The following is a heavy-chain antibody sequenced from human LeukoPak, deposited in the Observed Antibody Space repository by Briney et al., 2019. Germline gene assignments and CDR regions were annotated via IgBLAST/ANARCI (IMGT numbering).Heavy chain of an antibody. J-gene: IGHJ4*02. CDR3: AKDRSSRITMIVVATDY. D-gene: IGHD3-22*01. Sequence: GGSLRLSCAASGFTFSSYAMHWVRQAPGKGLEWVAFIRYDGSNKYYADSVKGRFTISRDNSKNTLYLQMNSLRAEDTAVYYCAKDRSSRITMIVVATDYWGQGTLVTVSS. V-gene: IGHV3-30*02. CDR2: IRYDGSNK. CDR1: GFTFSSYA.